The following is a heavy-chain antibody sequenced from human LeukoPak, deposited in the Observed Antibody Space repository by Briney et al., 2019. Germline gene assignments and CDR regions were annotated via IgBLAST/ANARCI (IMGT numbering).Heavy chain of an antibody. V-gene: IGHV4-39*07. CDR2: MNYGGTS. J-gene: IGHJ3*02. Sequence: PSETLSLTCTVSGGSLSSSSTSYWGWIRQPPGKGLEWIGSMNYGGTSHYNPSLKSRVTISLDTSRNQFSLKLNSVTAADTAVYYCAKSNGYGLVDIWGQGTMVTVSS. D-gene: IGHD3-10*01. CDR3: AKSNGYGLVDI. CDR1: GGSLSSSSTSY.